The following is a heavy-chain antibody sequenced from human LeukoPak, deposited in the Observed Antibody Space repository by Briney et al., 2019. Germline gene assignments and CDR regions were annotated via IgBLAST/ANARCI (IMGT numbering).Heavy chain of an antibody. CDR2: IYYSGST. Sequence: SETLSLTCTVSGGSISSYYWSWIRQPPGKGLEWIGYIYYSGSTNYNPSLKSRVTISVDTFKNQFSLKLSSVTAADTAVHYCAREYSGYQTYFDYWGQGTLVTVSS. D-gene: IGHD5-12*01. J-gene: IGHJ4*02. CDR1: GGSISSYY. CDR3: AREYSGYQTYFDY. V-gene: IGHV4-59*01.